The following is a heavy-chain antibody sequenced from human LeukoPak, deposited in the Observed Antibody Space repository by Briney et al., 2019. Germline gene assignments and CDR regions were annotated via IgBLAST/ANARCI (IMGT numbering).Heavy chain of an antibody. Sequence: PLGSLRLSSAAPGFTFSDHYMSWIPQAPGRGLEWVSCICSSGSVTDYADTVRGRVTISRDNSKNQLYLQMISLRAEDTAVYYCSRGLVMAVAGTRDAFDMWGQGTMVTVSS. V-gene: IGHV3-11*05. CDR3: SRGLVMAVAGTRDAFDM. J-gene: IGHJ3*02. CDR2: ICSSGSVT. D-gene: IGHD6-19*01. CDR1: GFTFSDHY.